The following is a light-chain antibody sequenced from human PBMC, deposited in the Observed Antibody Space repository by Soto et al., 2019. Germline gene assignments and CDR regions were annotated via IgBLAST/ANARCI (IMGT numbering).Light chain of an antibody. CDR1: QSVLYSSNNKNY. V-gene: IGKV4-1*01. J-gene: IGKJ1*01. Sequence: DIVMTQSPDSLAVSLGERATINCKSSQSVLYSSNNKNYLAWYQQKPGQPPKLLIYWASTRESGVPDRFSGSGSGTDFTLTISSLQAEDVAVYYCQQYYSTPPALFGQGTKVEIK. CDR3: QQYYSTPPAL. CDR2: WAS.